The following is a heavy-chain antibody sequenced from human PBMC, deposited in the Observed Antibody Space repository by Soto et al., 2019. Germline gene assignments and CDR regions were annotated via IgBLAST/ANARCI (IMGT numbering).Heavy chain of an antibody. D-gene: IGHD3-22*01. V-gene: IGHV4-39*01. J-gene: IGHJ5*02. CDR3: ARPTGVYDSSAMRGGWFDP. Sequence: QLPLQESGPGLVKPSETLSLTCTVSGGSISSSSYYWGWIRQPPGKGLEWIGSIYYSGSTYYNPSLKSRVTISVDTSKNQFSLKLSSVTAADTAVYYCARPTGVYDSSAMRGGWFDPWGQGTLVTVSS. CDR2: IYYSGST. CDR1: GGSISSSSYY.